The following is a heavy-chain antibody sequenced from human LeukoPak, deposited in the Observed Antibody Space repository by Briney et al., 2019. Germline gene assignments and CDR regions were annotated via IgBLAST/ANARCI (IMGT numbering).Heavy chain of an antibody. CDR1: GFAFNNYA. D-gene: IGHD1-26*01. V-gene: IGHV3-23*01. CDR2: INDNGGQR. Sequence: GGSLRLSCAASGFAFNNYAMTWVRQAPGKGLKWVSNINDNGGQRHYADSVKGRFTISRDNSKNTLFLQMDSLRAEDTAVYYCAKTQWKVGATDYFDYWGQGILVTVSS. CDR3: AKTQWKVGATDYFDY. J-gene: IGHJ4*02.